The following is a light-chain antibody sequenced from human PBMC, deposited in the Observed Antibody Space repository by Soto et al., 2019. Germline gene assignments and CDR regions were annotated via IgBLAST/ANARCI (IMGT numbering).Light chain of an antibody. J-gene: IGKJ2*01. V-gene: IGKV3-20*01. Sequence: EIVLTQSPGTLSLSPGERATLSCRASQSVSSSYLAWYQQKPGQAPRLLIYGASSRVTGSPDRFSGSGSGTAFTLTISRLEPEDFVVYYCQQYGSSPGYTFGQGTKLEIK. CDR2: GAS. CDR1: QSVSSSY. CDR3: QQYGSSPGYT.